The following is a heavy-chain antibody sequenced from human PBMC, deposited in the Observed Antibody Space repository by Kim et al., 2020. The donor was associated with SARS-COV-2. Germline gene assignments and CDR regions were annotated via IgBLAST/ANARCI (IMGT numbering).Heavy chain of an antibody. V-gene: IGHV3-11*01. CDR2: ISSSATTI. J-gene: IGHJ5*02. D-gene: IGHD2-15*01. Sequence: GGSLRLSCAASGFTFSDYDMSWIRQAPGKGLEWVSYISSSATTIYYADSVKGRLTISRDNAKNSLFLQMDSLRADDTAVYYCARDRGAYCSGRSCYAGYFDPWGQGTLVDVSS. CDR3: ARDRGAYCSGRSCYAGYFDP. CDR1: GFTFSDYD.